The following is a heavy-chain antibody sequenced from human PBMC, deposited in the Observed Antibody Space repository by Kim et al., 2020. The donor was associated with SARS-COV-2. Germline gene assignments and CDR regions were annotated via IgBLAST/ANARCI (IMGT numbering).Heavy chain of an antibody. CDR2: IYYSGST. Sequence: SETLSLTCTVSGGSISSSGYYWGWIRQPPGKGLEWIGSIYYSGSTYYNPSLKSRVTISVDTSKNQFSLKLSSVAAADTAVYYCARQVEWVQVQRGSDYWGQGTLVTVSS. CDR3: ARQVEWVQVQRGSDY. CDR1: GGSISSSGYY. V-gene: IGHV4-39*01. J-gene: IGHJ4*02. D-gene: IGHD1-1*01.